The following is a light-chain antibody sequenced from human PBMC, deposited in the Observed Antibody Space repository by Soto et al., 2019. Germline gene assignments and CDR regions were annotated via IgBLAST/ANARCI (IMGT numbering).Light chain of an antibody. Sequence: PASVSVAPGQSITISCTGSSDDIVTYEYIFWXQHHLGKGPKLVIFGVCDRXXGLSDRXXXSTXGNTASLTIFGLQLEDEGVYYCSSYTSGSTVPWVFGTGTKVTV. J-gene: IGLJ1*01. CDR3: SSYTSGSTVPWV. CDR1: SDDIVTYEY. CDR2: GVC. V-gene: IGLV2-14*01.